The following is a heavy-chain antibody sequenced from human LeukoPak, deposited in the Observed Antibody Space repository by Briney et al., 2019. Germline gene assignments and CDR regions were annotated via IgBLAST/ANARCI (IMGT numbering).Heavy chain of an antibody. J-gene: IGHJ4*02. V-gene: IGHV3-23*01. CDR2: ISGSGGTT. D-gene: IGHD2-15*01. Sequence: GGSLRLSCAASRFTFSGYAMSWVRQAPGKGLEWVSAISGSGGTTYYADSVKGRFTISRDNSKNTLYLQMNSLRAEDTAVYYCARAPNYCSGGSCYDYWGQGTLVTVSS. CDR3: ARAPNYCSGGSCYDY. CDR1: RFTFSGYA.